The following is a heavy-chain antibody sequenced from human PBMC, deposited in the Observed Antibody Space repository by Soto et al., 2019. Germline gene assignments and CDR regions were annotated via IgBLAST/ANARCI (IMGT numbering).Heavy chain of an antibody. V-gene: IGHV1-3*01. J-gene: IGHJ6*02. CDR2: INAGNGNT. CDR1: GYTFTSYY. D-gene: IGHD3-3*01. CDR3: ARDRNYDFWSGYNGYGMDV. Sequence: ASVKVSCTASGYTFTSYYMHWVRQAPGQRLEWMGWINAGNGNTKYSQKFQGRVTITRDTSASTAYMELSSLRSEDTAVYYCARDRNYDFWSGYNGYGMDVWGQGTTVTVSS.